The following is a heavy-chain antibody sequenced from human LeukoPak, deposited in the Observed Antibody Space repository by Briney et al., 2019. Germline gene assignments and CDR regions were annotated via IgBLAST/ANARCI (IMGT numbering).Heavy chain of an antibody. V-gene: IGHV4-59*08. CDR1: GGSISGFH. CDR3: ARRNDFDI. Sequence: SETLSLTCTVTGGSISGFHWNWIRQPPGKGLEWIGYIYYSGRTDSNPSLKSRVTVSVDTSKNQFNLRLTSVTAADTAMYYCARRNDFDIWGPGTMVTVTS. J-gene: IGHJ3*02. CDR2: IYYSGRT.